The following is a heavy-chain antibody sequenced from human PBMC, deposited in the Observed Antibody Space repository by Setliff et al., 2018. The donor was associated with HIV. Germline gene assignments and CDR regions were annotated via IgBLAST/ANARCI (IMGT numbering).Heavy chain of an antibody. CDR3: ARTNNNYYYDTSDYFAGYYFDS. J-gene: IGHJ4*02. D-gene: IGHD3-22*01. CDR2: ISSVSGSTI. CDR1: GFTFSRYS. V-gene: IGHV3-48*01. Sequence: LRLSCAASGFTFSRYSMNWVRQAPGKGLEWVSYISSVSGSTIYYADSVKGRFTISRDNAKNSMFLQMNSLRAEDTAVYYCARTNNNYYYDTSDYFAGYYFDSWGQGTLVT.